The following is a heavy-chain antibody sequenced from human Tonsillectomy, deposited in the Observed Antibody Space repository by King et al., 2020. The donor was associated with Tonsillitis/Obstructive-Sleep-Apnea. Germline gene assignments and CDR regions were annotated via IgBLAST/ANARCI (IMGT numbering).Heavy chain of an antibody. CDR2: IKSKTDGGTT. Sequence: VQLVESGGGLVKPGGSLRLSCAASGFTFSNAWMNWVRQAPGKGLEWVGSIKSKTDGGTTDYAAPVKGRFTISRDDSKNTLYLQMNSLKTEDTAVYYCTTDLQPIGGLVDYWGQGTLVTVSS. V-gene: IGHV3-15*07. CDR1: GFTFSNAW. J-gene: IGHJ4*02. D-gene: IGHD3-10*01. CDR3: TTDLQPIGGLVDY.